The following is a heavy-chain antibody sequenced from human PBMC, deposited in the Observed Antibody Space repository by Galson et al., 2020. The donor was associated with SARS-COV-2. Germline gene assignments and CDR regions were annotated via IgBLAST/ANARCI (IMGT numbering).Heavy chain of an antibody. CDR2: ISYDGSNK. CDR3: AKQLGWNDPLPQDFYYYGMDV. J-gene: IGHJ6*04. D-gene: IGHD1-1*01. Sequence: GGSLRLSCAASGFTFSSYAMHWVRQAPGKGLEWVAVISYDGSNKYYRDSVKGRFTISRDNSNSTLYLQMRSLRAEDTTVYYCAKQLGWNDPLPQDFYYYGMDVGGEGTTFTVSS. CDR1: GFTFSSYA. V-gene: IGHV3-30*18.